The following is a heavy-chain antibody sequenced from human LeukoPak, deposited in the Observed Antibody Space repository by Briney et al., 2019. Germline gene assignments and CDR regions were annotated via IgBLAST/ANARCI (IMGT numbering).Heavy chain of an antibody. CDR3: ARDLYI. J-gene: IGHJ4*02. Sequence: GGSLRLSCAASGFTFNKYWLHWVRQVPGKGLMWVSRIGAEGSNTDYADSVRGRSTISRDNAKNTLYLQMSGLRVEDTAIYYCARDLYIGGQGTLVTVSS. CDR2: IGAEGSNT. V-gene: IGHV3-74*01. CDR1: GFTFNKYW.